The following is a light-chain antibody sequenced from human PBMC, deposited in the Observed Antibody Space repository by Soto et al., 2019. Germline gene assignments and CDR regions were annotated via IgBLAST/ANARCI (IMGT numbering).Light chain of an antibody. CDR1: QNIGRY. J-gene: IGKJ4*01. Sequence: EIVLTQSPATLSLSPGDRATLFCRASQNIGRYLSWYQQRPGQAPRLLIYHTSNGATGIPARFSGSGSGTEYTLTISSLEPADFAVYYCQQGSDWPLTFGGGTKVEIK. CDR3: QQGSDWPLT. V-gene: IGKV3-11*01. CDR2: HTS.